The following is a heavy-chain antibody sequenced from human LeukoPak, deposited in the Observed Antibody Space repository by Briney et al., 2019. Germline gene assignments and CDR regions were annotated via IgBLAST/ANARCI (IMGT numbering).Heavy chain of an antibody. Sequence: SETLSLTCAVSGYFISSGYYWGWIRQPPGKGLEWIGSIYHSGSTYYNPSLKSRVTISVDTSKNQFSLKLSSVTAADTAVCYCARLIRTPGTYYFDYWGQGTLVTVSS. J-gene: IGHJ4*02. D-gene: IGHD1-14*01. V-gene: IGHV4-38-2*01. CDR1: GYFISSGYY. CDR2: IYHSGST. CDR3: ARLIRTPGTYYFDY.